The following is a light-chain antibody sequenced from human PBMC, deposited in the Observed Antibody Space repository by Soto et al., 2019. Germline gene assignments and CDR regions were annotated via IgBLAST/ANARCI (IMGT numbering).Light chain of an antibody. CDR1: PGVSSS. Sequence: EIVLTQSPATLSLSPGESATLSCRATPGVSSSLAWYQQKPGQAPRLLIYEASIRATGIPARFSGSGSGTDFTLTISSLEPEDFAVYYCQQRSNWPPVTFSQGTLLESK. J-gene: IGKJ5*01. CDR3: QQRSNWPPVT. V-gene: IGKV3-11*01. CDR2: EAS.